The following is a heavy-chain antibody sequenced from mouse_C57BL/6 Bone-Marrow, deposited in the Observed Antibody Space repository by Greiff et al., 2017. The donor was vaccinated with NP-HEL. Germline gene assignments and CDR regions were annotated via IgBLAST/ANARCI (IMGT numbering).Heavy chain of an antibody. V-gene: IGHV14-4*01. CDR3: TTGGYDAYFDY. CDR1: GFNIKDDY. CDR2: LDPENGDT. Sequence: EVKLVESGAELVRPGASVKLSCTASGFNIKDDYMHWVKQRPEQGLEWIGWLDPENGDTEYASKFQGTATITADTSSNTAYLQLSSLTSEDTAVYYCTTGGYDAYFDYWGQGTTLTVSS. D-gene: IGHD2-2*01. J-gene: IGHJ2*01.